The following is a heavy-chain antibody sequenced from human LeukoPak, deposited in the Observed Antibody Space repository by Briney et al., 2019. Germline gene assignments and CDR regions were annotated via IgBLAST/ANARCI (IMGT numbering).Heavy chain of an antibody. D-gene: IGHD3-9*01. Sequence: GESLKISCKGSGYSFTSYWIGWVRQMPGKGLEWMGIIYPGDSDTRYSPSFQGQVTISADKSISTAYLQWSSLKASDTAMYYCATVSLYYDFLTGFRTEDVFNIWAQGTMVTVSS. V-gene: IGHV5-51*01. CDR3: ATVSLYYDFLTGFRTEDVFNI. CDR2: IYPGDSDT. CDR1: GYSFTSYW. J-gene: IGHJ3*02.